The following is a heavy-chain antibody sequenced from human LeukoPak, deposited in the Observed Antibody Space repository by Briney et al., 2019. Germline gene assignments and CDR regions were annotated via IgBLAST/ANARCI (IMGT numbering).Heavy chain of an antibody. CDR1: GVSFSGYY. V-gene: IGHV4-34*01. D-gene: IGHD2-2*01. CDR3: AESTDYYYYGMDV. CDR2: INHSGST. J-gene: IGHJ6*02. Sequence: AETLSLTCAVYGVSFSGYYWSWIRQPPGKGLEWIGEINHSGSTNYNPSLKSRVTISVDTSKNQFSLKLRSVTAADTAVYYCAESTDYYYYGMDVWGQGTTVTVSS.